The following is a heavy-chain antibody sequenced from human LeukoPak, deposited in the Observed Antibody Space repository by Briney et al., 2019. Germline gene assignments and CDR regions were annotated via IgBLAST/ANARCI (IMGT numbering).Heavy chain of an antibody. D-gene: IGHD2-21*01. V-gene: IGHV3-21*01. J-gene: IGHJ4*02. Sequence: GESLSLSCAPSVFIFCVFSTNGVREAPGGGVECVSSICSGGSYIFCADSVRGRFPHSREHAENSLYLQMTSLRAEEAAVYYCARVGDFDPNCGGDCYPLDSWGQGTLVTVSS. CDR1: VFIFCVFS. CDR3: ARVGDFDPNCGGDCYPLDS. CDR2: ICSGGSYI.